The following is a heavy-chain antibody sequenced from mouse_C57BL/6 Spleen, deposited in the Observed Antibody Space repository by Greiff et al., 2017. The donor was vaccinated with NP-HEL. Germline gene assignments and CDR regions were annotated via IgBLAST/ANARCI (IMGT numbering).Heavy chain of an antibody. J-gene: IGHJ3*01. CDR1: GYTFTSYW. Sequence: QVQLQQPGAELVKPGASVKLSRKASGYTFTSYWMHWVKQRPGRGLEWIGRIDPNSGGTKYNEKFKSKATLPVDNPASTAYMQRSSLTSEDSAVYYCARSRDSNYGAWFAYWGQGTLVTVSA. CDR3: ARSRDSNYGAWFAY. V-gene: IGHV1-72*01. CDR2: IDPNSGGT. D-gene: IGHD2-5*01.